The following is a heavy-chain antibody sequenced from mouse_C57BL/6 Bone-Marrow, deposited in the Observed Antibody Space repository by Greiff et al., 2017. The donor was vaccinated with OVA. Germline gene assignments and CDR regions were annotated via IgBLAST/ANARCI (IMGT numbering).Heavy chain of an antibody. J-gene: IGHJ3*01. CDR3: TRGNYSNYWFAY. CDR1: GYTFTSYW. V-gene: IGHV1-5*01. Sequence: EVKLVESGTVLARPGASVKMSCKTSGYTFTSYWMHWVKQRPGQGLEWIGAIYPGNSDTSYNQKFKGKAKLTAVTSASTAYMELSSLTNEDSAVYYCTRGNYSNYWFAYWGQGTLVTVSA. CDR2: IYPGNSDT. D-gene: IGHD2-5*01.